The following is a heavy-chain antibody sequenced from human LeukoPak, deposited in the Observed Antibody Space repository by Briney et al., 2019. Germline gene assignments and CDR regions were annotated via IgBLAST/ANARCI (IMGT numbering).Heavy chain of an antibody. D-gene: IGHD2-2*01. Sequence: PGGSLRLSCAASGFTFSSYGMHGVRQAPGKGLEWVAVSSYDGSNRYYVDSVKGRFTISRDNSKNTLYLQMNSLRTEDTAIYYCARLVPTTMLAGPFDHWGQGTLVTVSS. J-gene: IGHJ4*02. V-gene: IGHV3-30*03. CDR1: GFTFSSYG. CDR2: SSYDGSNR. CDR3: ARLVPTTMLAGPFDH.